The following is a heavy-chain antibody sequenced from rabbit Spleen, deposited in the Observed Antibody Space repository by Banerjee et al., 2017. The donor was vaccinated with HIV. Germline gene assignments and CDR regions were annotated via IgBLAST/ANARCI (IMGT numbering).Heavy chain of an antibody. CDR3: ARDTSSSFSSYGMDL. J-gene: IGHJ6*01. D-gene: IGHD1-1*01. Sequence: EESGGGLVKPGASLTLTCTASGVSFSFSSYMCWVRQAPGKGLEWIACIEVGSSGFTYFATWAKGRFTISKTSSTTVILQVTRLTAADTGTYFCARDTSSSFSSYGMDLWGPGTLVTVS. CDR1: GVSFSFSSY. V-gene: IGHV1S40*01. CDR2: IEVGSSGFT.